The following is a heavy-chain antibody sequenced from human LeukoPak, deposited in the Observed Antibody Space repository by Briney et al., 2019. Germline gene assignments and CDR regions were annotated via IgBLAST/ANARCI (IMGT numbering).Heavy chain of an antibody. CDR3: ARGEPNHFDY. J-gene: IGHJ4*02. D-gene: IGHD1-26*01. CDR1: SYSISSGYY. V-gene: IGHV4-38-2*02. CDR2: IYHSGNT. Sequence: PSETLSLTCTVSSYSISSGYYWGWIRQPPGKGLEWIGIIYHSGNTYYNPSLKSRVTISVDTSKNQFSLKLSSVTAADTAVYFCARGEPNHFDYWGQGTLVTVSS.